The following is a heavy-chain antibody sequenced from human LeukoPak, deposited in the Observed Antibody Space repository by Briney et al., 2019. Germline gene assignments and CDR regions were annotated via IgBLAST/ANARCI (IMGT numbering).Heavy chain of an antibody. D-gene: IGHD3-22*01. Sequence: PGGSLRLSCAASGFTFSSYSMNWVRQAPGKGLEWVSSISSSSSYIYYADSVKGRFTISRDNAKKSLYLQMNSLRADDTAVYYCASPDTPYYYDSSGYYSAAFDIWGQGAMVTVSS. V-gene: IGHV3-21*01. CDR1: GFTFSSYS. J-gene: IGHJ3*02. CDR3: ASPDTPYYYDSSGYYSAAFDI. CDR2: ISSSSSYI.